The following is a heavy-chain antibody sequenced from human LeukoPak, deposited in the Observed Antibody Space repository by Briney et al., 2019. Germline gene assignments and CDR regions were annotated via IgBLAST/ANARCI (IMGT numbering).Heavy chain of an antibody. CDR3: ARDRGRYYDSRGFYWGYYFDS. V-gene: IGHV3-23*01. J-gene: IGHJ4*02. D-gene: IGHD3-22*01. CDR1: GFTFSTYA. CDR2: ISGSGDST. Sequence: PGGSPRLSCAASGFTFSTYAVNWVRQAPGKGLEWVSTISGSGDSTYYADSVKGRFTISRDNSKDTLYLQMSSVRVGDTAVYYCARDRGRYYDSRGFYWGYYFDSWGQGILVTVST.